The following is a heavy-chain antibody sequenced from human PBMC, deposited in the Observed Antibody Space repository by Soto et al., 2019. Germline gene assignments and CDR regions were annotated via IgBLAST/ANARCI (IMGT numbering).Heavy chain of an antibody. Sequence: SETLSLTCTVSGGSISSYYWSWIRQPPGKGLEWIGYIYYSGSTNYNPPLKSRVTISVDTSKNQFSLKLSSVTAADTAVYYCARDGTYSGLDYWGQGTLVTVSS. J-gene: IGHJ4*02. CDR1: GGSISSYY. V-gene: IGHV4-59*01. CDR3: ARDGTYSGLDY. CDR2: IYYSGST. D-gene: IGHD5-12*01.